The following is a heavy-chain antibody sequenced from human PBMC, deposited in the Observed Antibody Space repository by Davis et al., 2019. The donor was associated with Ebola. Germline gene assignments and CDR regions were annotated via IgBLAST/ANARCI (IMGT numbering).Heavy chain of an antibody. V-gene: IGHV4-59*01. CDR2: IYYSGST. D-gene: IGHD4-11*01. CDR3: ARALYSATYGMDV. Sequence: GSLRLSCTVSGGSISSYYWNWIRQPPGKGLEWIGYIYYSGSTNYNPSLKRRVTISVDTSKNQFSLNLSSVTAADTAVYYCARALYSATYGMDVWGQGTTVTVSS. J-gene: IGHJ6*02. CDR1: GGSISSYY.